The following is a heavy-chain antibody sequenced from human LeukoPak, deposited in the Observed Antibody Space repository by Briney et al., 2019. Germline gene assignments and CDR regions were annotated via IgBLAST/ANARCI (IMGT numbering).Heavy chain of an antibody. CDR1: GYNFDRYG. CDR3: ARDLEHCRNIICSNSAY. J-gene: IGHJ4*02. D-gene: IGHD2-2*01. Sequence: ASVKVSCKGSGYNFDRYGVNWVRQAPGQGLEWVGWISTYNGNTFYAQKFEGRVSMTTDTSTNTVYMDRRSLRSDDTAVYYCARDLEHCRNIICSNSAYWGQGTLVTVSS. V-gene: IGHV1-18*04. CDR2: ISTYNGNT.